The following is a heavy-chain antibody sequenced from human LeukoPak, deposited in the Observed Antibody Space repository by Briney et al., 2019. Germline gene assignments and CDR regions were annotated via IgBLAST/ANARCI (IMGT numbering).Heavy chain of an antibody. D-gene: IGHD5-18*01. CDR2: IVVGSGNT. CDR1: GYTFNSYD. Sequence: SVKVSCTASGYTFNSYDINWVRQARGQRLEWIGWIVVGSGNTNYAQKFQERVTITRDMSTSTAYMELSSLRSEDTAVYYCAADLVMGYSYGNFDYWGQGTLVTVSS. V-gene: IGHV1-58*02. CDR3: AADLVMGYSYGNFDY. J-gene: IGHJ4*02.